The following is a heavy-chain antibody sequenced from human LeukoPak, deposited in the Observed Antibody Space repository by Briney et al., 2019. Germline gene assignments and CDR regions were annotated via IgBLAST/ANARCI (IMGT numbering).Heavy chain of an antibody. J-gene: IGHJ5*02. V-gene: IGHV3-7*01. CDR2: IKQDGSEK. CDR1: GFTFSSYW. D-gene: IGHD4-11*01. Sequence: PGGSLSLSCAASGFTFSSYWMNWVRQAPGKGLEWVANIKQDGSEKYYVDSVRGRFTISRDNAKNSLHLQMNSLRAEDTAVYYCARHPTVTTSWFDPWGQGTLVTVSS. CDR3: ARHPTVTTSWFDP.